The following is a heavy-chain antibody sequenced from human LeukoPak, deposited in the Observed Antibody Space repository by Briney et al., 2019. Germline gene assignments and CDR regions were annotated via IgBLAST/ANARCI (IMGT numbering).Heavy chain of an antibody. CDR2: INWNGDST. CDR1: GFSFDDYG. D-gene: IGHD2-21*02. Sequence: GGSLRLSCAASGFSFDDYGMSWVRQAPGKGLEWVSGINWNGDSTGYADSVKGRFTISRDNAKNSLYLQMNSLRAEDTALYYCARDRGIVVVTALDYWGQGTLVTVSS. J-gene: IGHJ4*02. CDR3: ARDRGIVVVTALDY. V-gene: IGHV3-20*04.